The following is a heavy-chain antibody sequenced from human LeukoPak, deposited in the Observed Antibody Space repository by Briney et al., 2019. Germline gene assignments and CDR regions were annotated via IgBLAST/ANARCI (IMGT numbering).Heavy chain of an antibody. CDR3: ASYRGARGYHFDY. D-gene: IGHD1-1*01. CDR2: IYHSGST. V-gene: IGHV4-4*03. Sequence: PETLSLTCAVSGGSISSGYWWSWVRQPPGKGLEWIGEIYHSGSTNYNPSLKSRVTISVDKSKNQFSLKLSSVTAADTAMYYCASYRGARGYHFDYWGQGTQVTVSS. CDR1: GGSISSGYW. J-gene: IGHJ4*02.